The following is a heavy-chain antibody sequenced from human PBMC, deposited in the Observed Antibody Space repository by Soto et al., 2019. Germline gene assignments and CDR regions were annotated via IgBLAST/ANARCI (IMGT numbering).Heavy chain of an antibody. J-gene: IGHJ6*02. Sequence: ASVKVSCKASGYTFTGYYMHWVRQAPGQGLEWMGWINPNSGGTNYAQKFQGRVTMTRDTSISTAYMELSRLRSDDTAVYYCATRTPDRGSSSWYGFVPYYGMDVWGQGTTVTVSS. V-gene: IGHV1-2*02. CDR3: ATRTPDRGSSSWYGFVPYYGMDV. D-gene: IGHD6-13*01. CDR1: GYTFTGYY. CDR2: INPNSGGT.